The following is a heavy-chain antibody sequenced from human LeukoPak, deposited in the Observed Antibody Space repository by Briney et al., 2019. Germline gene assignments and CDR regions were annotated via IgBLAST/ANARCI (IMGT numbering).Heavy chain of an antibody. D-gene: IGHD2-15*01. CDR1: GYTFTGYY. CDR2: INPNSGGT. J-gene: IGHJ4*02. CDR3: ARARLVAATYNDY. Sequence: ASVKVSCKASGYTFTGYYTHWVRQAPGQGLEWMGWINPNSGGTNYAQKFQGRVTMTRDTSISTAYMELSRLRSDDTAVYYCARARLVAATYNDYWGQGTLVTVSS. V-gene: IGHV1-2*02.